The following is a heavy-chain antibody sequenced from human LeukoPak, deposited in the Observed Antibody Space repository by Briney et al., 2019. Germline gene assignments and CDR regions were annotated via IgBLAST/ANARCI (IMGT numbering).Heavy chain of an antibody. CDR2: INSDGSST. V-gene: IGHV3-74*01. D-gene: IGHD6-19*01. J-gene: IGHJ4*02. CDR3: ARASGSSGWYGPAMFDY. Sequence: GGSLRLSCAASGFTFSSYWMHWVRQAPGKGLVWVSRINSDGSSTSYADSVKGRFTISRDNAKNTLYLQMNSLRAEDTAVYYCARASGSSGWYGPAMFDYWGQGTLVTVSS. CDR1: GFTFSSYW.